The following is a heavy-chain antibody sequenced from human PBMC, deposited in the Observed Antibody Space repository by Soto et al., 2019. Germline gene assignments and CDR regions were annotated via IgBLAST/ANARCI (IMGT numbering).Heavy chain of an antibody. CDR3: ARPRTTVVDAFDI. Sequence: SVKVSCKASGGTLSSYAISWVRQAPGQGLEWMGGIIPIFGTANYAQKFQGRVTITADESTSTAYMELSSLRSEDTAVYYCARPRTTVVDAFDIWGQGTMVTVSS. D-gene: IGHD4-17*01. CDR2: IIPIFGTA. V-gene: IGHV1-69*13. CDR1: GGTLSSYA. J-gene: IGHJ3*02.